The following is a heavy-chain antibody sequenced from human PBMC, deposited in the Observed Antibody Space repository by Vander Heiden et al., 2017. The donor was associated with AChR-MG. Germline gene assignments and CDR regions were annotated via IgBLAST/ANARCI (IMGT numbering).Heavy chain of an antibody. Sequence: QVQLQQWGAGLLKPSETLSLTCAVYGGSFRGSYWSWIRQPPGKGLEWIGEINHSGSTNYNPSLKSRVTISVDTSKNQFSLKLSSVTAADTAVYYCAREYGDYGRGWFDPWGQGTLVTVSS. J-gene: IGHJ5*02. CDR2: INHSGST. CDR1: GGSFRGSY. CDR3: AREYGDYGRGWFDP. V-gene: IGHV4-34*01. D-gene: IGHD4-17*01.